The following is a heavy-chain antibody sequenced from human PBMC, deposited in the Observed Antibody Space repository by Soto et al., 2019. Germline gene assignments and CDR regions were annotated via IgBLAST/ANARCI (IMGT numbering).Heavy chain of an antibody. CDR2: IYHSGSA. CDR1: GGSISSGGYS. CDR3: DRAHYGDYGYGMDV. V-gene: IGHV4-30-2*01. D-gene: IGHD4-17*01. Sequence: QLQLQESGSGLVKPSQTLSLTCAVSGGSISSGGYSWTWIRQPPGKGLEWIGYIYHSGSAYYNPSLKRRVTIAVDRSTNQFSLKLGSVTAADTAVYYCDRAHYGDYGYGMDVWGQGTTVTVSS. J-gene: IGHJ6*02.